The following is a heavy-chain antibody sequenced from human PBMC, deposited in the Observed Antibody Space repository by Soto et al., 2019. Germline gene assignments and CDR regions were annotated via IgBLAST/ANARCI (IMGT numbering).Heavy chain of an antibody. Sequence: QLQLQESGSGLVKPSQTLSLTCAVSGGSISSGGYSWSWIRQPPGKGLEWIGYIYHSGSTYYNPSLKSRVTIPVDRATNQSSLKLGSVPAADTAVYYCAAGGGLPRYYWGQGPLVPVSP. CDR2: IYHSGST. J-gene: IGHJ4*02. CDR3: AAGGGLPRYY. D-gene: IGHD1-26*01. CDR1: GGSISSGGYS. V-gene: IGHV4-30-2*01.